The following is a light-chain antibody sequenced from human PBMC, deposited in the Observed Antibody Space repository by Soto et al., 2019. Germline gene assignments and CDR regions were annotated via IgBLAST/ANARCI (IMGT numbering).Light chain of an antibody. CDR2: AAS. V-gene: IGKV1-39*01. CDR1: QSISSY. Sequence: DIQMTQSPSSLSASVGDRVTITCRASQSISSYLNWYQQKPGKAPKLLIYAASSLQSGVPSRFSGRGSGTDTPTTISSLQPEYFATYCCQQGSSTPRTFGQGTKVEIK. J-gene: IGKJ1*01. CDR3: QQGSSTPRT.